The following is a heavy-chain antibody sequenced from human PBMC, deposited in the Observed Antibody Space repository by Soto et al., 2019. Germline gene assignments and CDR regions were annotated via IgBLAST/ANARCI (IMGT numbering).Heavy chain of an antibody. V-gene: IGHV4-34*01. CDR2: VNHSGST. CDR1: GGAFSGYY. J-gene: IGHJ3*02. Sequence: SETLSLTCAVYGGAFSGYYWTWIRQPPGKGLEWIGEVNHSGSTNYNPSLKSRVTISVDASKNQFSLTLSSVTAADTAVYYCAREGSITMVRGVKGAFDIWGQGTMVTVSS. CDR3: AREGSITMVRGVKGAFDI. D-gene: IGHD3-10*01.